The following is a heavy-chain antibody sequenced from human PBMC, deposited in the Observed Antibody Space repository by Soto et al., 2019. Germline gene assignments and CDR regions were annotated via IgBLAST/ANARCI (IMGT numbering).Heavy chain of an antibody. V-gene: IGHV4-30-4*01. Sequence: QVQLQESGPGLVKPSQTLSLTCTVSGGSISSGDYYWSWSRQPQGKGLEWIGYIYYSGSTYYNPSLKSRVNISVDTSKNQFYLKLSSVTAADTAVYYCARTASISLLDYWGQGTLVTVSS. CDR1: GGSISSGDYY. J-gene: IGHJ4*02. CDR3: ARTASISLLDY. D-gene: IGHD6-13*01. CDR2: IYYSGST.